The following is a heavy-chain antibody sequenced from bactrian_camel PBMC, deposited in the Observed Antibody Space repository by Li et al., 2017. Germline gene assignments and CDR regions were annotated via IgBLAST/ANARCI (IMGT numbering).Heavy chain of an antibody. V-gene: IGHV3S1*01. CDR1: GYNFAFTRYC. D-gene: IGHD3*01. CDR2: IWPRGST. J-gene: IGHJ6*01. Sequence: HVQLVESGGGSVQPGGSLNISCAASGYNFAFTRYCTAWFRQAPGKERGGVATIWPRGSTEYADSVKGRFTISKDNAKNTLYLQMNSLKPEDTAMYYCAAQARDYCGVGSDFVSWGQGTQVTVS. CDR3: AAQARDYCGVGSDFVS.